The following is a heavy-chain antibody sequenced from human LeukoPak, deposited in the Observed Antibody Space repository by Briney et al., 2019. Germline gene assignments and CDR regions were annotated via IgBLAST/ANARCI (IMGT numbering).Heavy chain of an antibody. CDR3: ARDRPLGTEDVFDI. D-gene: IGHD3-10*01. Sequence: SETLSLTCTVSGGSISSDFWSWIRQSPGKGLEWIGYIHYSGSTNYIPSLKSRLTISVDSSKNQFSLRLTSVTAADTAVYYCARDRPLGTEDVFDIWGQGTMVTVSS. J-gene: IGHJ3*02. V-gene: IGHV4-59*01. CDR1: GGSISSDF. CDR2: IHYSGST.